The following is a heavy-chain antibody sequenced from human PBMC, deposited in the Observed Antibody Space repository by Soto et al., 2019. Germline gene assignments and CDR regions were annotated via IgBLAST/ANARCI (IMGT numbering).Heavy chain of an antibody. J-gene: IGHJ6*02. CDR2: ISFDGSIE. V-gene: IGHV3-30*18. CDR1: GFTFSSYG. CDR3: AKDVQYRGGNSYYYYYGMDV. D-gene: IGHD2-21*01. Sequence: LRLSCAASGFTFSSYGMHWVRQAPGKGLEWVAVISFDGSIESYADSVKGRFTISRDTSKNTLYLQMNSLRAEDTAVYYCAKDVQYRGGNSYYYYYGMDVWGQGTAVTVSS.